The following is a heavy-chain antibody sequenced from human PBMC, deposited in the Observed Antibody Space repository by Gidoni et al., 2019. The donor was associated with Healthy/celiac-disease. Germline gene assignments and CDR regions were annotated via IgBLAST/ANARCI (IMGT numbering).Heavy chain of an antibody. CDR3: ARLSSLLSAGGGFDY. D-gene: IGHD3-10*01. Sequence: QVQLVQSGAEVKKPGASVKDSCKASGYTFTSYYMHWVRQAPGQGLEWMGIINPSGGSTSYAQKFQGRVTMTRDTSTSTVYMELSSLRSEDTAVYYCARLSSLLSAGGGFDYWGQGTLVTVSS. CDR1: GYTFTSYY. CDR2: INPSGGST. J-gene: IGHJ4*02. V-gene: IGHV1-46*01.